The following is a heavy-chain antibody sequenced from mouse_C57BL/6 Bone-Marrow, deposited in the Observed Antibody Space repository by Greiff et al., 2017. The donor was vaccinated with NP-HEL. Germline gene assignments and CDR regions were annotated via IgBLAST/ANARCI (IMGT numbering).Heavy chain of an antibody. J-gene: IGHJ4*01. V-gene: IGHV2-9*01. CDR1: GLSLTSYG. Sequence: QVQLKESGPGLVAPSQSLSITCTVSGLSLTSYGVDWVRQPPGKGLEWLGVIWGGGSTNYNSALMSRLSISKDNSKSQVFLKMNSLQTDDTAMYYCAKLYGKRDAMDYWGQGTSVTVSS. CDR2: IWGGGST. D-gene: IGHD2-1*01. CDR3: AKLYGKRDAMDY.